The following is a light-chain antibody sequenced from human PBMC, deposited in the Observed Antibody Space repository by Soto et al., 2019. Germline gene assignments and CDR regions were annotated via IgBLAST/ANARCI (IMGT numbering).Light chain of an antibody. CDR3: ASWDDSLNGWV. V-gene: IGLV1-44*01. CDR1: NSNIGSNA. CDR2: SND. Sequence: QLVLTQSPSASGTPGQRVAISCSGANSNIGSNAVNWYHQRPGTAPKLLIHSNDQRPSGLPDRFSGSKSGASASLVISGLQSEDEADYYCASWDDSLNGWVFGGGTKLTVL. J-gene: IGLJ3*02.